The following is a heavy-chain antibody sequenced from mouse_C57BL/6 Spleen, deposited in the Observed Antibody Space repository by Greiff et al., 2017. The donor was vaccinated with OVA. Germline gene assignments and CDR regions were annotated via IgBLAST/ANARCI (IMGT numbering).Heavy chain of an antibody. J-gene: IGHJ1*03. CDR3: ATITTVGYFDV. Sequence: VHVKQSGPELVKPGASVKISCKASGYSFTDYNMNWVKQSNGKSLEWIGVINPNYGTTSYNQKFKGKATLTVDQSSSTAYMQLNSLTSEDSAVYYCATITTVGYFDVWGTGTTVTVSS. V-gene: IGHV1-39*01. D-gene: IGHD1-1*01. CDR1: GYSFTDYN. CDR2: INPNYGTT.